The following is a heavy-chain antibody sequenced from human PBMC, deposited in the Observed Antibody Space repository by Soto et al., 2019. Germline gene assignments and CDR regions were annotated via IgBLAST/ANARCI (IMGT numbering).Heavy chain of an antibody. J-gene: IGHJ4*02. D-gene: IGHD3-22*01. CDR2: ISAYNGNT. V-gene: IGHV1-18*01. CDR1: GYTFTSYG. Sequence: QVQLVQSGAEVKKPGASVKVSCKASGYTFTSYGISWVRQAPGQGLEWMGWISAYNGNTNYAQKLQGRVNMTTDTPTSTAYMELRSLRSDDPAVYYCARDGSYYYDSSGYLHDYWGQGTLVTVSS. CDR3: ARDGSYYYDSSGYLHDY.